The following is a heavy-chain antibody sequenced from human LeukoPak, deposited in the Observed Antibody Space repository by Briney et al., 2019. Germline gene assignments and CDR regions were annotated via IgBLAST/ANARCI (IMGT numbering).Heavy chain of an antibody. CDR3: ARRPYQTPLDAFDI. J-gene: IGHJ3*02. Sequence: SETLSLTCTVSGGSISSYYWSWIRQPPGKGLEWIGYIYYSGSTNYNPSLKSRVTISVDTSKNQFSLKLSSVTAADTAVYYCARRPYQTPLDAFDIWGQGTMVTVSS. CDR2: IYYSGST. D-gene: IGHD2-2*01. CDR1: GGSISSYY. V-gene: IGHV4-59*08.